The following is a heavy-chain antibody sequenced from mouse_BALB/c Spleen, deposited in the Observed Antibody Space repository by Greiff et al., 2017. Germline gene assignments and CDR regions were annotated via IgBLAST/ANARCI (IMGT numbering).Heavy chain of an antibody. D-gene: IGHD2-3*01. V-gene: IGHV5-17*02. CDR3: ARSNDGYLYYFDY. Sequence: EVQLQESGGGLVQPGGSRKLSCAASGFTFSSFGMHWVRQAPEKGLEWVAYISSGSSTIYYADTVKGRFTISRDNPKNTLFLQMTSLRSEDTAMYYCARSNDGYLYYFDYWGQGTTLTVSS. J-gene: IGHJ2*01. CDR1: GFTFSSFG. CDR2: ISSGSSTI.